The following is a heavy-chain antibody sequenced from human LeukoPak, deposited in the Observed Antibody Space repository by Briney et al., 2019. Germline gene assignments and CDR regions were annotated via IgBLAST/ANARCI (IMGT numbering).Heavy chain of an antibody. V-gene: IGHV3-30*03. CDR3: ARGGGANYYADYFDY. D-gene: IGHD1-26*01. J-gene: IGHJ4*02. CDR2: MSYDGTNE. Sequence: PGGSLRLSCAGSGLAFSSYYMHWVRQAPDKGLEWVAVMSYDGTNENYADSVQGRFTIPRDNSKNTLYLQMNSLRAEDTAMYYCARGGGANYYADYFDYWGQGTLVTVSS. CDR1: GLAFSSYY.